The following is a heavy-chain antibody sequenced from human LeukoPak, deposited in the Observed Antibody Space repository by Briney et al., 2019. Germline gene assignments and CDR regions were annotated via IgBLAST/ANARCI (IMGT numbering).Heavy chain of an antibody. V-gene: IGHV1-2*02. CDR2: INPNSGGT. CDR3: ARGATIFGVVIIPLDY. J-gene: IGHJ4*02. Sequence: ASVKVSCTASGYTFTGCYMHWVRQAPGQGLEWMGWINPNSGGTNYAQKFQGRVTMTRDTSISTAYMELSRLRSDDTAVYYCARGATIFGVVIIPLDYWGQGTLVTVSS. CDR1: GYTFTGCY. D-gene: IGHD3-3*01.